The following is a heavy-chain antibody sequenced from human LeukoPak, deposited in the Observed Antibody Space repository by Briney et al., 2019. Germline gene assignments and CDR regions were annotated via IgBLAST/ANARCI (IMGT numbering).Heavy chain of an antibody. CDR3: ARHVREIVVVPAANWYFDL. CDR2: IYHSGST. V-gene: IGHV4-38-2*01. CDR1: GYSISSGYY. D-gene: IGHD2-2*01. Sequence: PSETLSLTCAVSGYSISSGYYWGWIRQPPGKGLEWIGSIYHSGSTYYNPSLKSRVTISVDTSKNQFSLKLSSVTAADTAVYYCARHVREIVVVPAANWYFDLWGRGTLVTVSS. J-gene: IGHJ2*01.